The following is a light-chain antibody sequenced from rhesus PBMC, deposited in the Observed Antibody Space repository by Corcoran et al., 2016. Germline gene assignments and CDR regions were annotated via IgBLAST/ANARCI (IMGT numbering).Light chain of an antibody. CDR1: PGISNH. J-gene: IGKJ2*01. CDR2: AAS. Sequence: DIQMTQSPSSLSASVGDTVTIPCQASPGISNHLAWYQQKPGKVPKLLIYAASTFQRGVPSRFSGSGSGTDFTLTISSLQPEDLATYYCQHGDGILYSFGQGTKVEI. CDR3: QHGDGILYS. V-gene: IGKV1-25*02.